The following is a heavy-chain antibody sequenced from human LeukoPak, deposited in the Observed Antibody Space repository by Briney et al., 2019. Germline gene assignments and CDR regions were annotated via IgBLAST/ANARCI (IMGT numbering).Heavy chain of an antibody. CDR3: AKEGALLWFGELLMSYFDY. J-gene: IGHJ4*02. Sequence: PGGSLRLSCAASGFTFSSYSMNWVRQAPGKGLEWVSAISGSGGSTYYADSVKGRFTISRDNSKNTLYLQMNSLRAEDTAVYYCAKEGALLWFGELLMSYFDYWGQGTLVTVSS. V-gene: IGHV3-23*01. CDR1: GFTFSSYS. D-gene: IGHD3-10*01. CDR2: ISGSGGST.